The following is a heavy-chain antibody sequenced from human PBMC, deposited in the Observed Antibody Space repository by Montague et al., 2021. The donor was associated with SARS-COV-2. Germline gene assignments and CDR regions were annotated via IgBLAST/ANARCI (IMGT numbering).Heavy chain of an antibody. CDR3: ASGDDNGNGYLDV. CDR2: IYYSGST. J-gene: IGHJ6*03. Sequence: SETLSLTCTVSGGSISSSSYYWGWIRQPPGKGLEWIGSIYYSGSTYYNPSLKSRVTISVDTSKNQFSLKLNSVTAADAAAYYCASGDDNGNGYLDVWGKGTTVTVSS. D-gene: IGHD1-26*01. V-gene: IGHV4-39*07. CDR1: GGSISSSSYY.